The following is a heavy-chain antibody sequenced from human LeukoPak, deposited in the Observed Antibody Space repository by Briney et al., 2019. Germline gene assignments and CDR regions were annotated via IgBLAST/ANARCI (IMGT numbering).Heavy chain of an antibody. J-gene: IGHJ4*02. CDR3: ARAPYYYGSGSPKDY. CDR1: GFTFSDYY. CDR2: ISSSGSTI. V-gene: IGHV3-11*04. Sequence: PGGSLRLSCAASGFTFSDYYMSWIRQAPGKGLEWVSYISSSGSTIYYADSVKGRFTISRDNAKNSLYLQMNSLRAEDTAVYCCARAPYYYGSGSPKDYWGQGTLVTVSS. D-gene: IGHD3-10*01.